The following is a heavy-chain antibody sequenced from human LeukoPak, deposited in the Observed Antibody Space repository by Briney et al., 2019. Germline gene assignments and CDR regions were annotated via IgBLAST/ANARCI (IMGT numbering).Heavy chain of an antibody. J-gene: IGHJ4*02. Sequence: QTGGSLRLSCAASGFTFSNFAMSWVPQAPGKGLEWVSAISGSGHNTYHADSVKGRFTISRDNSKNTLYLQMNSLRAGDTALYFCATDRVHPSNEPTNFHSWGQGTLVTVSS. D-gene: IGHD4-11*01. V-gene: IGHV3-23*01. CDR1: GFTFSNFA. CDR3: ATDRVHPSNEPTNFHS. CDR2: ISGSGHNT.